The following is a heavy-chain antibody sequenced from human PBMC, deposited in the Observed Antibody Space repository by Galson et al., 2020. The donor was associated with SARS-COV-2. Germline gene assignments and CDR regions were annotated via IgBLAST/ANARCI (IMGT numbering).Heavy chain of an antibody. CDR3: ARGNSPCVTIFGVLTGTCGMDV. CDR2: IQKSGNT. D-gene: IGHD3-3*01. V-gene: IGHV4-61*02. Sequence: SQTLSLTCTVSGASTSSGSSYWSWIRQPAGKGLEWIGRIQKSGNTHYKPSLWSQATISVATSKNQFSLKLTSVTAADTAVYYCARGNSPCVTIFGVLTGTCGMDVWGQGTTVTVSS. J-gene: IGHJ6*02. CDR1: GASTSSGSSY.